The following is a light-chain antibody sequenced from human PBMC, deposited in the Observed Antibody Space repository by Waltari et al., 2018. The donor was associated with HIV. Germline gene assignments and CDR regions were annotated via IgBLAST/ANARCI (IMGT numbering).Light chain of an antibody. CDR3: AAWDDSLNGYV. J-gene: IGLJ1*01. Sequence: QSVLAQPPSVSAAPRQRVTISCSGSSSNIGDNAVNWYQQFPGKAPELLIFYDDLLPSGVSDRFSGSKSGTSASLVISGLQSEDEADYYCAAWDDSLNGYVFGAGTKVTVL. V-gene: IGLV1-36*01. CDR2: YDD. CDR1: SSNIGDNA.